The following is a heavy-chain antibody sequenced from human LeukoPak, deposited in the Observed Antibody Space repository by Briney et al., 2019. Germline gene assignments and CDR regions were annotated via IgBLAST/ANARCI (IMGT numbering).Heavy chain of an antibody. CDR2: INPNSGGT. D-gene: IGHD3-10*01. J-gene: IGHJ6*03. CDR1: GYTFTGYY. V-gene: IGHV1-2*02. CDR3: ARGALWFGELFSYYYYMDV. Sequence: GASVKVSCKASGYTFTGYYMHWVRQAPGQGLEWMGWINPNSGGTNYAQKFQGRVTMTRDTSISTAYMELSRLRSDDTAVYYCARGALWFGELFSYYYYMDVWGKGTTVTISS.